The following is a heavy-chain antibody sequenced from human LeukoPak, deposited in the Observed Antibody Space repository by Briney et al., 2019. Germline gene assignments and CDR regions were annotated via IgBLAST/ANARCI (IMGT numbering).Heavy chain of an antibody. CDR1: GYTFTSYA. J-gene: IGHJ1*01. CDR3: ARVRIAAAGNFQH. CDR2: INAGNGNT. Sequence: ASVKVSCKASGYTFTSYAMHWVRQAPGQRLEWMGWINAGNGNTKYSQEFQGRVTITRDTSASTAYMELSSLRSDDTAVYYCARVRIAAAGNFQHWGQGTLVTVSS. V-gene: IGHV1-3*01. D-gene: IGHD6-13*01.